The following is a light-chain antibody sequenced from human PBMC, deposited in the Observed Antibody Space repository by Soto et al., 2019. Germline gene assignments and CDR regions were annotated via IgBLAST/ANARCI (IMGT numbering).Light chain of an antibody. CDR1: SSDVGGYDY. J-gene: IGLJ1*01. CDR2: EVS. V-gene: IGLV2-8*01. Sequence: QSVLTQPPSASGSPGQSVTISCIGTSSDVGGYDYVSWYQQHPGKAPKLIISEVSKRPSGVPDRFSGSKSGNTASLTVSGLQAEDEADYYCPSYAGNNNFCVFGTGTKLTVL. CDR3: PSYAGNNNFCV.